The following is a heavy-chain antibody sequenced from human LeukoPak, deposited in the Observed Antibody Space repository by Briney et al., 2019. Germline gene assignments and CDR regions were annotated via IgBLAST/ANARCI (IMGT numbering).Heavy chain of an antibody. J-gene: IGHJ4*02. Sequence: SETLSLTCTVSGYSISSGYYWGWIRQPPGKGLEWIGSIYHSGSTYYNPSLKSRVTISVDTSKNQFSLKLSSVTAADTAVYYCARSTVVNNLDYWGQGILVTVSS. CDR3: ARSTVVNNLDY. V-gene: IGHV4-38-2*02. D-gene: IGHD2-21*01. CDR1: GYSISSGYY. CDR2: IYHSGST.